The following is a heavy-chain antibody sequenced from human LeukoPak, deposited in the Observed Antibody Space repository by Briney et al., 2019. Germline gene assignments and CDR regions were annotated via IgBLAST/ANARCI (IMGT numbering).Heavy chain of an antibody. Sequence: ASVKVSCKVSGYTLTELSMHWVRQAPGKGLEWMGGFDPEDGETIYAQKFQGRVTMTEDTSTDTAYMELSSLRSEDTAVYYCARGSVVVPAATTYSLDYWGQGTLVTVSS. D-gene: IGHD2-2*01. CDR2: FDPEDGET. CDR3: ARGSVVVPAATTYSLDY. V-gene: IGHV1-24*01. CDR1: GYTLTELS. J-gene: IGHJ4*02.